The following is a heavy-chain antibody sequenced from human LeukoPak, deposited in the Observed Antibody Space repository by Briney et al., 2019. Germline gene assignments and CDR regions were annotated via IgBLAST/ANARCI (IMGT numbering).Heavy chain of an antibody. CDR3: ARADIVVAPAAVNWFDP. D-gene: IGHD2-2*01. Sequence: SETLSLTCTVPGGSISSGGYYWSWIRQHPGKGLEWIGYIYYSGSTYYNPSLKSRVTISVDTSKNQFSLKLSSVTAADTAVCYCARADIVVAPAAVNWFDPWGQGTLVTVSS. J-gene: IGHJ5*02. CDR1: GGSISSGGYY. CDR2: IYYSGST. V-gene: IGHV4-31*03.